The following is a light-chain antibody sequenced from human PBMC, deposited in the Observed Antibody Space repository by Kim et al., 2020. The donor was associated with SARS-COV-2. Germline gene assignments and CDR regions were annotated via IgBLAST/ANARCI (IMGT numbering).Light chain of an antibody. CDR2: GTS. V-gene: IGKV3-20*01. CDR1: QSVGSNY. CDR3: QQYGSSPRT. Sequence: DIVLTQSPATLSLSPGERATLSCRASQSVGSNYLAWYQQKPGQPPRLLIYGTSSRATGIPDRFSGSGSGTDFTLTISRLEPEDFAVYYCQQYGSSPRTFGQGTKVDI. J-gene: IGKJ1*01.